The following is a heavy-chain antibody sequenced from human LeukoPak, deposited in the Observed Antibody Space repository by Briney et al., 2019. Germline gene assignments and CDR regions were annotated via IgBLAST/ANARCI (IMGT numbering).Heavy chain of an antibody. CDR2: IRYDGSNK. V-gene: IGHV3-30*02. CDR3: AKAVSGYEGMDV. D-gene: IGHD1-26*01. Sequence: GGSLRLSCAASGFTFSFYGIHWVRQAPGKGLEWVAFIRYDGSNKYYADSVKGRFTISRDNSKNILFLQMNSLRAEDTAVYYCAKAVSGYEGMDVWGQGTTVTVSS. J-gene: IGHJ6*02. CDR1: GFTFSFYG.